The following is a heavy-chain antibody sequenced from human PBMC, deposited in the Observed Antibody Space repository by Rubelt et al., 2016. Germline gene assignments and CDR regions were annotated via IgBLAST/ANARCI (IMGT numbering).Heavy chain of an antibody. CDR3: ARVISGVEYSSSWHFDY. V-gene: IGHV1-18*01. Sequence: QVQLVQSGAEVKKPGASVKVSCKASGYTFTSYGISWVRQAPGQGLEWMGWISAYNGNTNYAQKLQGRVTMTTDTSTSTVYMELRSLRSDDTAVYYCARVISGVEYSSSWHFDYWGQGTLVTVSS. CDR2: ISAYNGNT. J-gene: IGHJ4*02. D-gene: IGHD6-13*01. CDR1: GYTFTSYG.